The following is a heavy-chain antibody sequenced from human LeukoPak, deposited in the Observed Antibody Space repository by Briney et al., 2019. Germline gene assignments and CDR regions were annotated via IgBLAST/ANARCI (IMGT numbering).Heavy chain of an antibody. CDR3: AKERGNSGYFDY. D-gene: IGHD3-10*01. CDR2: ISWNGITT. V-gene: IGHV3-43*01. CDR1: GFTFSSYE. J-gene: IGHJ4*02. Sequence: GSLRLSCAASGFTFSSYEMNWVRQAPGKGLEWVSLISWNGITTYYADSVKGRFTISRDNSKNSLYLQMNSLRTEDTALYYCAKERGNSGYFDYWGQGTLVTVSS.